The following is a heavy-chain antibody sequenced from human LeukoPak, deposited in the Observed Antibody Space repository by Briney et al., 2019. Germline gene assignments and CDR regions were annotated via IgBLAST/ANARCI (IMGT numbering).Heavy chain of an antibody. D-gene: IGHD1-26*01. CDR2: MYYSGST. J-gene: IGHJ4*02. V-gene: IGHV4-28*01. CDR1: GYSITSSGW. Sequence: SDTLSLTCAVSGYSITSSGWWGWIRQPPGKGLEWIGYMYYSGSTQYNPSLKSRVAMSVDTSKNQISLKLSSVTAVDTAVYYCARKGSGNYYFDYCGQGALVTVSS. CDR3: ARKGSGNYYFDY.